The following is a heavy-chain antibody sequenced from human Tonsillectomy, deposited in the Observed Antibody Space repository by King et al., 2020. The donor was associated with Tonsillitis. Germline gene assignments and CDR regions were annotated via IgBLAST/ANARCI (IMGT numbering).Heavy chain of an antibody. CDR3: ARYRVYGDYVRGAFDI. CDR1: GYSFTSYW. D-gene: IGHD4-17*01. CDR2: IYPGDSDT. V-gene: IGHV5-51*01. J-gene: IGHJ3*02. Sequence: VQLVESGAEVKKPGESLKISCKGSGYSFTSYWIGWVRQMPGKGLEWMGIIYPGDSDTRYSPSFQGQVTISADKSISTAYLQWSSLKASDTAMYYCARYRVYGDYVRGAFDIWGQGTMVTVSS.